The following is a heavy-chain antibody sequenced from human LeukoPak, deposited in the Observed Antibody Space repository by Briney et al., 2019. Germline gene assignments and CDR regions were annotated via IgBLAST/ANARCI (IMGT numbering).Heavy chain of an antibody. D-gene: IGHD1-1*01. CDR1: DCSSISCW. CDR2: IDPSDSYT. CDR3: ARLVESDF. J-gene: IGHJ4*02. V-gene: IGHV5-10-1*01. Sequence: AESLKISCKASDCSSISCWISRWRQLPGRGLEWMGRIDPSDSYTIYSPSFQCHVTISADKSISTGYLHWSSLKASDTAMYYCARLVESDFWGQGTLVTVSS.